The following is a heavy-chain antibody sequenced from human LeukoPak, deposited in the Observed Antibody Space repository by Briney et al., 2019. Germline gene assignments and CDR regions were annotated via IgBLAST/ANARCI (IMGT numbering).Heavy chain of an antibody. V-gene: IGHV3-7*01. Sequence: GGSLRLSCSASGFTFSNYWMSWVRQAPGKGLEWVANIKQDESEKYYVDSVKGRFTNSKDNAKNSLYLQMNSLRAEDTAVYYCARGGGNFDYWGQGALVTVSS. CDR1: GFTFSNYW. J-gene: IGHJ4*02. CDR2: IKQDESEK. D-gene: IGHD2-15*01. CDR3: ARGGGNFDY.